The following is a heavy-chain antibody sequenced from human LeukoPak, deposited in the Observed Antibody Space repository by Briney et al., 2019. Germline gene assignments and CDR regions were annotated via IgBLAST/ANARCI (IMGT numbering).Heavy chain of an antibody. CDR3: ARVPYPKLSEFDY. CDR2: MSPNSGDT. D-gene: IGHD1-14*01. Sequence: AASVKVSCKASGYTFTSYDFNWVRQATGQRPEWMGWMSPNSGDTGYAQKFQDRVTMTRNTSISTAYMELSSLRSDDTAVYYCARVPYPKLSEFDYWGQGTLVTVSS. V-gene: IGHV1-8*01. CDR1: GYTFTSYD. J-gene: IGHJ4*02.